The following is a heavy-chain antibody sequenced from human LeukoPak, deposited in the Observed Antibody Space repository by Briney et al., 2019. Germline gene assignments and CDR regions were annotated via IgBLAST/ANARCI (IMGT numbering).Heavy chain of an antibody. CDR2: ISAYNGNT. V-gene: IGHV1-18*01. D-gene: IGHD4-23*01. J-gene: IGHJ6*03. Sequence: GASVKVSCKATGYTFTSYVISGVRQAPGQGLEGMGRISAYNGNTNYAQKLQGRVTMTTDTSTSTAYIELRSLRTDDTAVSYRARDQSYGGNSLYNYYCMDVWGKGTTVTVSS. CDR1: GYTFTSYV. CDR3: ARDQSYGGNSLYNYYCMDV.